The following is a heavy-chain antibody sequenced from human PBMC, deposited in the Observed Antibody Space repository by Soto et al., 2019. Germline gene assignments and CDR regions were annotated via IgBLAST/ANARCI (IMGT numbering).Heavy chain of an antibody. Sequence: QVQLVQSGAEVKKXXSSVKVSXXXXXGTFSNHVISWVRQAPGQGLEWMGGIINIFGTANYAQKFQGRVTITADESTSTAHMELSSLRSEDTAVYYCARGPYEFWSGYYRPDFHSGMDVWGQGTTVTVSS. CDR2: IINIFGTA. CDR3: ARGPYEFWSGYYRPDFHSGMDV. V-gene: IGHV1-69*12. J-gene: IGHJ6*02. CDR1: XGTFSNHV. D-gene: IGHD3-3*01.